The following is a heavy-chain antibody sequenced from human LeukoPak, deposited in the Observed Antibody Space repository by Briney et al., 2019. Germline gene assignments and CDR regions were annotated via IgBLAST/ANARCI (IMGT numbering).Heavy chain of an antibody. CDR1: GFTFSNYA. V-gene: IGHV3-23*01. J-gene: IGHJ4*02. CDR3: AKEDSYCSSSSCYSFDS. CDR2: ISDGGEST. Sequence: GGSLRLSCAASGFTFSNYAMSWVRQAPGKGLEWVSGISDGGESTYSADSVKGRFTVSRDNSKNTLYVQMNSLRVEDTALYYCAKEDSYCSSSSCYSFDSWGQGTLVTVSS. D-gene: IGHD2-2*02.